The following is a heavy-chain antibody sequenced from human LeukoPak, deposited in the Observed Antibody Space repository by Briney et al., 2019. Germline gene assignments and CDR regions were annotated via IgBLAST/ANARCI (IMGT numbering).Heavy chain of an antibody. CDR3: AKGSTSTVTPTDY. Sequence: GGSLRLSWAASGFTFSSYAMSWVRQAPGKGLEWVSAISGSGGSTYYADSVKGRFTISRDNSKNTLYLQMNSLRAEDTAVYYCAKGSTSTVTPTDYWGQGTLVTVSS. CDR2: ISGSGGST. V-gene: IGHV3-23*01. J-gene: IGHJ4*02. D-gene: IGHD4-17*01. CDR1: GFTFSSYA.